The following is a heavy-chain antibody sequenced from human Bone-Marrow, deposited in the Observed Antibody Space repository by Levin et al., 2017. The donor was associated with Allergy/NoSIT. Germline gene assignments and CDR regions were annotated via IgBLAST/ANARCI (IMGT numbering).Heavy chain of an antibody. CDR1: GGSFSGYY. D-gene: IGHD2-2*01. Sequence: SETLSLTCAVYGGSFSGYYWSWIRQPPGKGLEWIGEINHSGSTNYNPSLKSRVTISVDTSKNQFSLKLSSVTAADTAVYYCARVVSDTSCYDAAYYFDYWGQGTLVTVSS. V-gene: IGHV4-34*01. CDR3: ARVVSDTSCYDAAYYFDY. CDR2: INHSGST. J-gene: IGHJ4*02.